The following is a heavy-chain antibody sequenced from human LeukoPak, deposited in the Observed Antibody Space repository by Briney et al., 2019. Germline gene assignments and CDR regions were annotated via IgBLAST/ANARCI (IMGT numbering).Heavy chain of an antibody. Sequence: ASVKVSCKASGYTFISYGLSWVRQAPGQGLEWMGWISAYNGSTNYAQKLQGRVTMTTDTSTSTAYMELRSLRSDDAAVYYCARAASSTSYNWFDPWGQGTLVTVSS. J-gene: IGHJ5*02. D-gene: IGHD6-6*01. CDR1: GYTFISYG. V-gene: IGHV1-18*01. CDR3: ARAASSTSYNWFDP. CDR2: ISAYNGST.